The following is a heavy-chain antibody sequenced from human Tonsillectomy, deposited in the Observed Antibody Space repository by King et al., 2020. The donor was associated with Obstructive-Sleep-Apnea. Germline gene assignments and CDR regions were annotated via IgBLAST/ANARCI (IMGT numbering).Heavy chain of an antibody. V-gene: IGHV5-10-1*01. D-gene: IGHD4-17*01. Sequence: QLVQSGAEVKKPGESLRISCKGSGYSFTSYWISWVRQMPGKGLEWMGRIDPSDSYTNYSPSFPGHVTLSADKSISTAYLHWSSLKASDTAMYYCAVLTTVTTEAFNIWGQGTMVTVSS. CDR3: AVLTTVTTEAFNI. J-gene: IGHJ3*02. CDR1: GYSFTSYW. CDR2: IDPSDSYT.